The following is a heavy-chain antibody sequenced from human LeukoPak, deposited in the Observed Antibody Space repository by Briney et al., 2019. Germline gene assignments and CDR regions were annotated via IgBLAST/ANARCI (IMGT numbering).Heavy chain of an antibody. CDR2: MKQDGGAK. Sequence: GGSLRLSCVAPGFTFSSYWMAWVRQAPGKGLEWVAHMKQDGGAKHYADSVKGRFSISRDNSKNSVYLQMDTLRAADTALYYCARGYVGALDYWGHGTLVTVSS. CDR3: ARGYVGALDY. D-gene: IGHD1-26*01. V-gene: IGHV3-7*04. CDR1: GFTFSSYW. J-gene: IGHJ4*03.